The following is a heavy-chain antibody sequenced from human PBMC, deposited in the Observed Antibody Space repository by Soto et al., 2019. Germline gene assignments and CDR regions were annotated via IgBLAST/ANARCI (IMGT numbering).Heavy chain of an antibody. CDR1: GGSISSGGYY. J-gene: IGHJ6*03. Sequence: PSETLSLTCTVSGGSISSGGYYWSWIRQHPGKGLEWIGYIYYSGSTKYKPSLKSRVTISVDTPKNQFSLKVSSATAADTAVYYCARLGWYLYYYMDVWGKGTTVTVSS. V-gene: IGHV4-61*08. D-gene: IGHD6-19*01. CDR2: IYYSGST. CDR3: ARLGWYLYYYMDV.